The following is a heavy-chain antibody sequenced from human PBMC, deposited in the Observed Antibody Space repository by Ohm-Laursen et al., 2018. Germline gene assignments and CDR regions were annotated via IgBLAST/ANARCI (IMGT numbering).Heavy chain of an antibody. V-gene: IGHV4-38-2*01. Sequence: SQTLSLTCAVSGYSISSGYFWGWIRQPPGKGLEWIGTIYHSGSTYYTPSLKSRLTISVDTSKNQSSLKLSSAPAADTALYYCARGLWWFDPWGQGTLVTVSS. CDR3: ARGLWWFDP. J-gene: IGHJ5*02. CDR2: IYHSGST. CDR1: GYSISSGYF.